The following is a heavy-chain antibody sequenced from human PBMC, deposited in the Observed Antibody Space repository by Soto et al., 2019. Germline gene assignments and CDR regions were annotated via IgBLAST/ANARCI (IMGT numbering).Heavy chain of an antibody. V-gene: IGHV3-23*01. CDR1: GFTFSSYA. D-gene: IGHD2-2*01. CDR3: ASVSTFGPSSEFDY. CDR2: ISCSGGST. Sequence: SLRLSCAASGFTFSSYAMSWVRQAPGKGLEWVSAISCSGGSTYYADSVKGRFTISRDNSKNTLYLQMNSLRAEDTAVYYCASVSTFGPSSEFDYWGQVTLLTVSS. J-gene: IGHJ4*02.